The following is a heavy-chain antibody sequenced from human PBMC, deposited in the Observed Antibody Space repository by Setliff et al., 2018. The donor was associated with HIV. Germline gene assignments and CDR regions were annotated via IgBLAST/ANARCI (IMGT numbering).Heavy chain of an antibody. CDR3: ASVAYSGYTYGYYADAFDI. D-gene: IGHD5-18*01. CDR1: GFSFSGYW. Sequence: PGGSLRLSCAASGFSFSGYWMSWVRQAPGKGLEWVSYISSSGSTIYYADSVKGRFTISRDNAKKSLYLQMNSLRAEDTAVYYCASVAYSGYTYGYYADAFDIWGQGTMVTVSS. V-gene: IGHV3-48*04. J-gene: IGHJ3*02. CDR2: ISSSGSTI.